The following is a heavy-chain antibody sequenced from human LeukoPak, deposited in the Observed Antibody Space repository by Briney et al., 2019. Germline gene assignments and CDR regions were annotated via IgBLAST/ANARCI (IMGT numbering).Heavy chain of an antibody. V-gene: IGHV1-2*06. CDR3: ARFGRGYSYGVDY. CDR1: GYTFTGYY. Sequence: ASVKVSCKASGYTFTGYYMHWVRQAPGQGLEWMGRINPNSGGTNYAQKFQGRVTVTRDTSISTAYMELSRLRSDDTAVYYCARFGRGYSYGVDYWGQGTLVTVSS. CDR2: INPNSGGT. D-gene: IGHD5-18*01. J-gene: IGHJ4*02.